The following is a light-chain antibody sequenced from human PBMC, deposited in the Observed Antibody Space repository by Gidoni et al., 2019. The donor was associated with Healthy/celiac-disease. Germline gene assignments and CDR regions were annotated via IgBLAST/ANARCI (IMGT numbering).Light chain of an antibody. J-gene: IGKJ1*01. V-gene: IGKV3-20*01. CDR1: QSGSSSY. CDR3: QQYGSSPVT. CDR2: GAS. Sequence: EIVLTQSPGTLSLSPGASATLSCRASQSGSSSYLAWYQQKPGQAPRLLIYGASSRATGIPDRFSGSGSGTDFTLTISRLEPEDFAVYYCQQYGSSPVTFGQGTKVEIK.